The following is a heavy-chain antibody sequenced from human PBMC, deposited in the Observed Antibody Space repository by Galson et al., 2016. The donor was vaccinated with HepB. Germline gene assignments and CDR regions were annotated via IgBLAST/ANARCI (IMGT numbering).Heavy chain of an antibody. J-gene: IGHJ6*04. CDR2: ISAHNGNT. CDR3: ARDRRYGDYHRMDV. Sequence: SVKVSCKASGYTFISYGISWVRQAPGQGLEWMGWISAHNGNTNYAQKLQGRVTLTTETSTRTAYMELRSLRPDDTAVYYCARDRRYGDYHRMDVWGKGTTFTVSS. CDR1: GYTFISYG. V-gene: IGHV1-18*04. D-gene: IGHD4-17*01.